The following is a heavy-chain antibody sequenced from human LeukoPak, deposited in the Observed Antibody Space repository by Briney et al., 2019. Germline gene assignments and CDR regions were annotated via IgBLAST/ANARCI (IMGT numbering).Heavy chain of an antibody. CDR3: AREGFDIVATYYFDY. CDR2: INTNTGNP. V-gene: IGHV7-4-1*02. CDR1: GYTFTSYA. Sequence: ASVKVSCKASGYTFTSYAMNWARQAPGQGLEWMGWINTNTGNPTYAQGFTGRFVFSLDTSVSTAYLQISSLKAEDTAVYYCAREGFDIVATYYFDYWGQGTLVTVSS. D-gene: IGHD5-12*01. J-gene: IGHJ4*02.